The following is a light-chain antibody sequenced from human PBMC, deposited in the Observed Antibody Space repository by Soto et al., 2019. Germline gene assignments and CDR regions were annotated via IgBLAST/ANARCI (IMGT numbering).Light chain of an antibody. J-gene: IGKJ2*01. V-gene: IGKV1-39*01. CDR1: QNIGNY. CDR2: AAC. Sequence: DIKMTQSPSSLSASVGDRVTITCRASQNIGNYLNWYQQKPGRAPNLLIYAACSLQSGFPSRFSGSSSGTDFTLTINCLQPDDCGSYYCKQSESPSVTFGQGNNLEIK. CDR3: KQSESPSVT.